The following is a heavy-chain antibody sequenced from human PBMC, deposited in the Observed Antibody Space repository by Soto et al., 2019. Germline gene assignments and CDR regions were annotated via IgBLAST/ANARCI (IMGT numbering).Heavy chain of an antibody. D-gene: IGHD3-3*01. CDR3: EKGGNRHYDFGSDY. V-gene: IGHV3-9*01. CDR1: GFNFNNYA. CDR2: INWDSGRI. J-gene: IGHJ4*02. Sequence: EVQLVESGGGLVQPGGSLRLSCAASGFNFNNYAMHWVRQAPGKGLEWVSGINWDSGRIVYADSVKGRFTISRDNAKNSLYLRLNSLRAEDTAFEYCEKGGNRHYDFGSDYWGQGTLVTVSS.